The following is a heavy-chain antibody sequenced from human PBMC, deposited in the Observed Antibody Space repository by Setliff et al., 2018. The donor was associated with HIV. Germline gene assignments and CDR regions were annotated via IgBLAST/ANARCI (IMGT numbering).Heavy chain of an antibody. CDR1: GDSIDSPSFY. Sequence: SETLSLTCTVSGDSIDSPSFYWGWIRQSPGKGLEWMASIYYRGTTYYNPSLKSRVTVSLDTSKNQFSLTLTSMTATDTAVYYCARHLTGRLFDSWGQGTLVTVSS. CDR2: IYYRGTT. CDR3: ARHLTGRLFDS. J-gene: IGHJ5*01. V-gene: IGHV4-39*01.